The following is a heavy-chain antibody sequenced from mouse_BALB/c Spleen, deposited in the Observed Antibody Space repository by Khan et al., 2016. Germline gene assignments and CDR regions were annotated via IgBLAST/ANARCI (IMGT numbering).Heavy chain of an antibody. D-gene: IGHD1-2*01. V-gene: IGHV1-63*01. CDR3: ARSLLRVRTDY. CDR1: GYTFTNYW. Sequence: QVQLQQSGAELVRPGTSVKISCKASGYTFTNYWLGWVKQRPGHGLEWIGDIYPGGDSINNNEKFKGKATLNANTSSSPAYMQCSRLTAEDSAVYFCARSLLRVRTDYWGQGTTLTVSS. J-gene: IGHJ2*01. CDR2: IYPGGDSI.